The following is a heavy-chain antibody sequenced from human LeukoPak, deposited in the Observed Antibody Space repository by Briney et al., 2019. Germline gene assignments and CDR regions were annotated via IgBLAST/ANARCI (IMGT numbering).Heavy chain of an antibody. D-gene: IGHD5-12*01. J-gene: IGHJ4*02. CDR3: ARGKGYADY. V-gene: IGHV3-30*04. CDR2: ISYDGSNK. CDR1: GFTFSSYA. Sequence: GGSLRFSCAASGFTFSSYAMHWVRQAPGKGLEWVAVISYDGSNKYYADSVKGRFTISRDNSKNTLYLQMNSLRAEDTAVYYCARGKGYADYWGQGTLVTVSS.